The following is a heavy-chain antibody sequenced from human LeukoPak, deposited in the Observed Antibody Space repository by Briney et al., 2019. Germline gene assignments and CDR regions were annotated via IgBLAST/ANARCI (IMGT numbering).Heavy chain of an antibody. J-gene: IGHJ4*02. CDR3: ARGLRMVRGVIDY. CDR2: INHNGNVN. D-gene: IGHD3-10*01. CDR1: GFTFSSYW. V-gene: IGHV3-7*03. Sequence: GGSLRLSCAASGFTFSSYWMNWARQAPGKGLEWVASINHNGNVNYYVDSVKGRFTISRDNAKNSLYLQMNSLRAEDTAVYYCARGLRMVRGVIDYWGQGTLVTVSS.